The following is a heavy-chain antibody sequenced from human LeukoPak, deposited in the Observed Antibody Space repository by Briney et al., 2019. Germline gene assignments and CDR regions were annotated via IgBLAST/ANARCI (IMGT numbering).Heavy chain of an antibody. Sequence: GGPLRLSCAASGFTFSSYGMHWVRQAPGKGLEWVAFIRYDGSNKYYADSVKGRFTISRDNSKNTLYLQMNSLRAEDTAVYYCAKDPGGDNNWFDPWGQGTLVTVSS. CDR3: AKDPGGDNNWFDP. CDR1: GFTFSSYG. D-gene: IGHD2-21*02. V-gene: IGHV3-30*02. CDR2: IRYDGSNK. J-gene: IGHJ5*02.